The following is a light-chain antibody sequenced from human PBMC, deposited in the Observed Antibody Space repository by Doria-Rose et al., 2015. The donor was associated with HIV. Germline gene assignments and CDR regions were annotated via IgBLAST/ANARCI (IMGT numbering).Light chain of an antibody. CDR3: QQYYDTPS. J-gene: IGKJ3*01. CDR2: WVS. Sequence: DIQVTQSPESLGMSLGERATLNCKSNQSLLYTSKNYLAWYQQKPGQPPKLLIYWVSTRQSWVPARFSGSGSGTDFTLTISSLEAEDVAVYYCQQYYDTPSFGPGTTVDIK. V-gene: IGKV4-1*01. CDR1: QSLLYTSKNY.